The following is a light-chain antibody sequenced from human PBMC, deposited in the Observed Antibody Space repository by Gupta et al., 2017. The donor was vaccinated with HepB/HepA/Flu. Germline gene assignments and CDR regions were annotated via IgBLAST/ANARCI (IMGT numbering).Light chain of an antibody. CDR1: SSDVGAYYC. V-gene: IGLV2-18*02. CDR3: NSYTTNTTHVE. CDR2: EVI. J-gene: IGLJ3*02. Sequence: QSALTQPPSVSGSPGQSVTISCTGTSSDVGAYYCVSWYQQPPGTAPTLMVYEVIDRPSGVPYRFSGSKSDNTASLTLSGLQDADEGHYYCNSYTTNTTHVEFGGGTNLTVL.